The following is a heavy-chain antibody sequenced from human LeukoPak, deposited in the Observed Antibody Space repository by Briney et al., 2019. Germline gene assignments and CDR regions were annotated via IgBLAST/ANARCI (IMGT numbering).Heavy chain of an antibody. D-gene: IGHD1-1*01. CDR1: GFTFSDYY. CDR3: AKGQETESRLDS. Sequence: GGSLRLSCAASGFTFSDYYMSWIRQTPGKALEWVSYVSSGSSTIYYADSVKGRFTISSDKSKNILFLQMNSLRAEDTALYYCAKGQETESRLDSWGQGTLVTVSS. V-gene: IGHV3-11*01. J-gene: IGHJ4*02. CDR2: VSSGSSTI.